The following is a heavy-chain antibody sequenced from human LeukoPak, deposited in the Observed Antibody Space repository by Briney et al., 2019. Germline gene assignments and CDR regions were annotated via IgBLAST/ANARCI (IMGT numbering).Heavy chain of an antibody. CDR1: TFTFSSYS. CDR3: AKDRVERSRWYGGLDF. D-gene: IGHD6-13*01. J-gene: IGHJ4*02. Sequence: GGSLRLSCTASTFTFSSYSMNWVRQAPGKGLEWVSHISGGSNKIYYADSVKGRFTISRDTSKNTLYLQMRSLRVEDTAVYYCAKDRVERSRWYGGLDFGGQGTLVTVSS. V-gene: IGHV3-48*01. CDR2: ISGGSNKI.